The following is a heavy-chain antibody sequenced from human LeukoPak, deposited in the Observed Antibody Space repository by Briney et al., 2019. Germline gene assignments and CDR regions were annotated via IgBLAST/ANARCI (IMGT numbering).Heavy chain of an antibody. D-gene: IGHD6-19*01. V-gene: IGHV1-2*02. CDR3: ARGLAVAGTSYYYYGMDV. Sequence: ASVKVSCKASGYTFTGYYMHWVRQAPGQGLEWMGWINPNSGGTNYAQKFQGRVTKTRDTSISTAYMELSSLRSEDTAVYYCARGLAVAGTSYYYYGMDVWGQGTTVTVSS. CDR1: GYTFTGYY. J-gene: IGHJ6*02. CDR2: INPNSGGT.